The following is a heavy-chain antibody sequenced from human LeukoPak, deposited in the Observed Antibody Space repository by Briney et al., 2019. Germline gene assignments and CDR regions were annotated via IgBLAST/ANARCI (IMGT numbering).Heavy chain of an antibody. V-gene: IGHV1-2*06. CDR3: ARGGTEAGSGDY. D-gene: IGHD3-10*01. Sequence: ASVKVSCKASGYTITAYYIHWVRQAPGQGLEWMGRINPNSGGTDFAQKFQGRVTMTRDTSISTAYMELSRLRSDDTAIYYCARGGTEAGSGDYWGQGTLVTVSS. CDR1: GYTITAYY. J-gene: IGHJ4*02. CDR2: INPNSGGT.